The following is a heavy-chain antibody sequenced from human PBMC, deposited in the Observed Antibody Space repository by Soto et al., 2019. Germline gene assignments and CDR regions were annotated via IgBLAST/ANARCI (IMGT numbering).Heavy chain of an antibody. V-gene: IGHV2-5*02. D-gene: IGHD3-10*01. J-gene: IGHJ6*02. CDR2: IYWDDDK. CDR3: AHTSRVWFGPRSSYYYYGMDV. CDR1: GFSLSTSGVG. Sequence: SGPTLVNPTQTLTLTCTFSGFSLSTSGVGVGWIRQPPGKALEWLALIYWDDDKRYSPSLKSRLTITKDTSKNQVVLTMTNMDPVDTATYYCAHTSRVWFGPRSSYYYYGMDVWGQGTTVTVSS.